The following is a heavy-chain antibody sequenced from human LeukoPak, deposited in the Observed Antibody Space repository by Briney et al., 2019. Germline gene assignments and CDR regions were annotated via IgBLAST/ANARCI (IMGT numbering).Heavy chain of an antibody. J-gene: IGHJ4*02. D-gene: IGHD5-12*01. Sequence: GGSLRLSCAASGLTFSDYSMNWVRQAPGKGLEWISYVGISSGNTKYADSVKGRFTISGDSAKNSVFLLMNNLRVDDTAVYYCARDHRYAFDNWGQGTLVTVSS. CDR1: GLTFSDYS. V-gene: IGHV3-48*04. CDR2: VGISSGNT. CDR3: ARDHRYAFDN.